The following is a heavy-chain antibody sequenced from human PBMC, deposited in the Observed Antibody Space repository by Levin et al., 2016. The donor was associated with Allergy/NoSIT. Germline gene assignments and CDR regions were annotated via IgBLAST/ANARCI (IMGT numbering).Heavy chain of an antibody. V-gene: IGHV4-59*01. D-gene: IGHD1-26*01. CDR2: VYYTGST. CDR3: ALRESGNYNYFEY. Sequence: SETLSLTCSISGASMSTYYWSWIRQPPGKGLEWIGYVYYTGSTDYNPSHNSRVTISADTSRNQFSMKLNSVTAADTGVYYCALRESGNYNYFEYWGQGILVTVSS. CDR1: GASMSTYY. J-gene: IGHJ4*02.